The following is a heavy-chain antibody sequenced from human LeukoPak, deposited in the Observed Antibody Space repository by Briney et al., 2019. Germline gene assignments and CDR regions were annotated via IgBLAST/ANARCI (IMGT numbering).Heavy chain of an antibody. D-gene: IGHD3-9*01. V-gene: IGHV3-21*01. CDR1: GFTFSTSA. Sequence: GGSLRLSCAASGFTFSTSAMTWVRQVPGKGLEWVSSIDYDSSHIYYAASVRGRFTISRDNARDSVYLQMDSLRVEDTAVYYCMRDPLRYLRVGHYDYWGQGTLVAVSS. CDR3: MRDPLRYLRVGHYDY. J-gene: IGHJ4*02. CDR2: IDYDSSHI.